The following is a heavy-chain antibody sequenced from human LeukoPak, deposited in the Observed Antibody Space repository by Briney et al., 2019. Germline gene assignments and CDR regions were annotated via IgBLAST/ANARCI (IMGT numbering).Heavy chain of an antibody. CDR3: VKDWYSSGWYAFDV. D-gene: IGHD6-19*01. V-gene: IGHV3-53*01. Sequence: GGSLRLSCAASGXIVSSNYMSWVRQAPGKGLEWVLLIYTGGTTYYADSVKGRFTISRDNSKNTLYLQMNSLRSEDTALYYCVKDWYSSGWYAFDVWGQGTMVTVSS. CDR2: IYTGGTT. CDR1: GXIVSSNY. J-gene: IGHJ3*01.